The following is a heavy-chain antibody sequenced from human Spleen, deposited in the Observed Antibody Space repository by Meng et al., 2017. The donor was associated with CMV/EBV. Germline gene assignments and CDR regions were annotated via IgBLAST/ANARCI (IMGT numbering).Heavy chain of an antibody. CDR2: IEGSNDNT. Sequence: VQLVESXXGXVQPGXXLXLSCAASGFTFSSYAMHWVRQAPGKGLEWVSAIEGSNDNTHYADSVKGRFIISRDTSKNTLYLQMNALRDEDTAIYFCAKDVFGWAFDYWGHGTLVTVSS. J-gene: IGHJ4*01. D-gene: IGHD3-10*01. CDR1: GFTFSSYA. CDR3: AKDVFGWAFDY. V-gene: IGHV3-23*04.